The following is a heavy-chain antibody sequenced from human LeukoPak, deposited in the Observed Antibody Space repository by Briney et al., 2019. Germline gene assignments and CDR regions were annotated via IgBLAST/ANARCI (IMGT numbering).Heavy chain of an antibody. J-gene: IGHJ6*02. CDR2: VHYSGST. CDR3: ARLNPLAAVATYYYHAMDV. D-gene: IGHD6-13*01. Sequence: SETLSLTCTVSGGSISSSYWSWIRQPPGKGLEWVGYVHYSGSTNYNPSLRSRLTISVDMSKNQFSPKLNSVTAADTAVYFCARLNPLAAVATYYYHAMDVWGQGTTVTVSS. V-gene: IGHV4-59*01. CDR1: GGSISSSY.